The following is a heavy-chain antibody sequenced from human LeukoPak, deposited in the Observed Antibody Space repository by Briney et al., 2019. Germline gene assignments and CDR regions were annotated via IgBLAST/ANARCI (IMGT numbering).Heavy chain of an antibody. CDR1: GYSFTSYW. J-gene: IGHJ4*02. D-gene: IGHD6-13*01. Sequence: GESLKISCKGSGYSFTSYWIGWVRQMPGKGLEWMGIIYPGDLETRYSPSFQGLVTISADKSITTAYLQWSGLKASDTAMFYCARQGIPGTGGFSDYWGQGTLVTVSS. CDR3: ARQGIPGTGGFSDY. CDR2: IYPGDLET. V-gene: IGHV5-51*01.